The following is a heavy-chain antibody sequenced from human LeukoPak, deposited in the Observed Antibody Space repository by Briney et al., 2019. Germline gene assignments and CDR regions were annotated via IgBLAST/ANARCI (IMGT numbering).Heavy chain of an antibody. CDR2: MNPNSGNT. CDR3: ARGPHAPIQLWLPALGAMGYYYYYYGMDV. J-gene: IGHJ6*02. V-gene: IGHV1-8*01. Sequence: ASVKVSCKASGYTFTSYDINWVRQATGQGLEWMGWMNPNSGNTGYAQKFQGRVTLTRNTSISTAYMELSSLRSEDTAVYYCARGPHAPIQLWLPALGAMGYYYYYYGMDVWGQGTTVTVSS. D-gene: IGHD5-18*01. CDR1: GYTFTSYD.